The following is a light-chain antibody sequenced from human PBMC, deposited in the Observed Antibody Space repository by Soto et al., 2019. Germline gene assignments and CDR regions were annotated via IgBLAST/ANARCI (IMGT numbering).Light chain of an antibody. CDR2: TAS. CDR3: QHYGTSPRS. Sequence: EIGLTQAPGTLSLSPGVRATLSCRSSQSVSSNYLAWYQHKPGQAPRLLIYTASTRATGIPDRFSGSGSGTDVTLTISRLEPEDVAVYYCQHYGTSPRSFGQATKVEIK. J-gene: IGKJ1*01. V-gene: IGKV3-20*01. CDR1: QSVSSNY.